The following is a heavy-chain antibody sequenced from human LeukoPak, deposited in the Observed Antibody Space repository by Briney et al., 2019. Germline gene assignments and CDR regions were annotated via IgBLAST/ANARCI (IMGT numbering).Heavy chain of an antibody. V-gene: IGHV3-23*01. CDR2: ISCSGGST. Sequence: SVISCSGGSTYYADSVKGRFTISRDNSKNTLYLQMNSLRAEDTAVYYCAKVRVSGLLPYWGQGTLVTVSS. J-gene: IGHJ4*02. CDR3: AKVRVSGLLPY. D-gene: IGHD3-22*01.